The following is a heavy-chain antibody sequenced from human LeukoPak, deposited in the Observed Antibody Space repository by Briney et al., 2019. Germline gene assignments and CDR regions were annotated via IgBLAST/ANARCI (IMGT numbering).Heavy chain of an antibody. D-gene: IGHD3-3*01. Sequence: PGGSLRLSCAASGFTFSSYSMNWVRQAPGQGLEWVSSISSSSSYIYYADSVKGRFTISRDNAKNSLYLQMNSLRAEDTAVYYCARDIPPNRRLFGVVIIHPYFDYWGQGTLVTVSS. CDR3: ARDIPPNRRLFGVVIIHPYFDY. J-gene: IGHJ4*02. CDR1: GFTFSSYS. CDR2: ISSSSSYI. V-gene: IGHV3-21*01.